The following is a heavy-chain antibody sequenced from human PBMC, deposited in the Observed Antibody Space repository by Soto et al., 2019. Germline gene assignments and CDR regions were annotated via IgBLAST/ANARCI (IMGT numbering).Heavy chain of an antibody. D-gene: IGHD3-3*01. CDR3: AKRFTLFGEVKLSPDFDY. CDR1: GFTFSSHA. CDR2: ISYSGTTT. J-gene: IGHJ4*02. V-gene: IGHV3-23*01. Sequence: EVQLLESGGGLVQPEGSLRLSCAASGFTFSSHAMSWVRQAPGKGLEWVSAISYSGTTTYYAESVKGRFTISRDNSKNTLYLQMNGLRVEDTAIYYCAKRFTLFGEVKLSPDFDYWGQGTLVTVSS.